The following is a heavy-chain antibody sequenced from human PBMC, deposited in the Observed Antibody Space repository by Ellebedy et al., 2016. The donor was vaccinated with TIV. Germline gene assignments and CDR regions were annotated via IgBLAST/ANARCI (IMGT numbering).Heavy chain of an antibody. CDR3: ARDMVQGMVAIYVWFDY. CDR2: KRFDGRME. V-gene: IGHV3-30*02. J-gene: IGHJ4*02. D-gene: IGHD3-10*01. Sequence: GESLKISCVASGFTFTTHGMHWVRQAPGKGLEWLAFKRFDGRMEYNRDSVKGRFTISRDNSKNSLYLHMSSLRTEDTALYYCARDMVQGMVAIYVWFDYWGQGTPVTVSS. CDR1: GFTFTTHG.